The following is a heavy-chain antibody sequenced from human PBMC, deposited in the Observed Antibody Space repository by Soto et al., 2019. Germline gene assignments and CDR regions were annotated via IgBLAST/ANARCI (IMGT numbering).Heavy chain of an antibody. CDR3: ARNYGDYVDY. CDR1: GGSIRSYY. V-gene: IGHV4-59*08. Sequence: SETLSLTCNVSGGSIRSYYWSWIRQPPGKGLECIGYIYYSGSTNYNPSLKSRVTISVDTSKNQFSLKLSSVTAADTAIYYCARNYGDYVDYWGQGTLVTVS. CDR2: IYYSGST. D-gene: IGHD4-17*01. J-gene: IGHJ4*02.